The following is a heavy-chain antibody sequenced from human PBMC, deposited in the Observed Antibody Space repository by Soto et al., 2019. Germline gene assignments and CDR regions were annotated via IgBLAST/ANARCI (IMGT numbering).Heavy chain of an antibody. CDR1: GGTFSSYA. CDR2: IIPIFGTA. D-gene: IGHD3-10*01. CDR3: AREGGSGNYRYYAMDV. J-gene: IGHJ6*02. Sequence: QVQLVQSGAEVKKPGSSVKVSCKASGGTFSSYAISWVRQAPGQGLEWMGGIIPIFGTANYAQKFQGRVTLTVDESTSTAYMELSSLRSEDTAVYYCAREGGSGNYRYYAMDVWGQGTTVTVSS. V-gene: IGHV1-69*12.